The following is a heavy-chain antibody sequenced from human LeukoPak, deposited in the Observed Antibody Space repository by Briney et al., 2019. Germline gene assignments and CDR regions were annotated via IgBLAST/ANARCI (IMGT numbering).Heavy chain of an antibody. D-gene: IGHD2-15*01. Sequence: SETLSLTCTVSGGSISSSSYYWGWIRQPPGKGPEWIGSIYYSGSTYYNPSLKSRVTISVDTSKNQFSLKLSSVTAADTAVYYCASLVVAAADYWGQGTLVTVSS. V-gene: IGHV4-39*01. CDR1: GGSISSSSYY. CDR3: ASLVVAAADY. CDR2: IYYSGST. J-gene: IGHJ4*02.